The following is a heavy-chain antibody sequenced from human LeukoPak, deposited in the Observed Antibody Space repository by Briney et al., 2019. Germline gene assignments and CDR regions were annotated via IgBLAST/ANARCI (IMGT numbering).Heavy chain of an antibody. CDR3: ARAYYYDSSGSDY. CDR2: ISSSGSTI. D-gene: IGHD3-22*01. CDR1: GSTLSSSE. Sequence: LSRSSTAPGSTLSSSERHTDSPAPHKGLEWASYISSSGSTIYYADSVKGRYTISRDNAKNSLYLQMNSLRAEDTAVYYCARAYYYDSSGSDYWGQGTLVTVSS. J-gene: IGHJ4*02. V-gene: IGHV3-48*03.